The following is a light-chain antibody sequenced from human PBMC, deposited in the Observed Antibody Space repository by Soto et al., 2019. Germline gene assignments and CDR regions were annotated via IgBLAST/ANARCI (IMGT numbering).Light chain of an antibody. CDR2: STS. V-gene: IGKV3-20*01. CDR1: QSVNTIY. Sequence: EIVLTQSPGTLSLSPGERATLSCRASQSVNTIYFAWYQQKTGQAPRLLIYSTSNRATGIPDRFSGSGSGTDFTLTISRLEPEDFAVYYCQQYDTSPRTFGQGTKVEIK. J-gene: IGKJ1*01. CDR3: QQYDTSPRT.